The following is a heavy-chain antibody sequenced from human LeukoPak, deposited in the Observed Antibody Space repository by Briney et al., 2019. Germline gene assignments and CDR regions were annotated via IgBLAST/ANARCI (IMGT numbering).Heavy chain of an antibody. CDR3: ARDPRIAAAGGNY. CDR2: IYYSGST. Sequence: SETLSLTCTVSGGSVSSGSYYWSWIRQPPGKGLEWIGYIYYSGSTNYNPSLKSRVNISVDTSKNQFSLKLSSVTAADTAVYYCARDPRIAAAGGNYWGQGTLVTVSS. V-gene: IGHV4-61*01. D-gene: IGHD6-13*01. J-gene: IGHJ4*02. CDR1: GGSVSSGSYY.